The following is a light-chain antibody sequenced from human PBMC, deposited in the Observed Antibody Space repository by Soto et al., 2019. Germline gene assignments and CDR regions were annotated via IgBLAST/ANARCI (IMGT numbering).Light chain of an antibody. CDR3: QQLNSYPLIT. CDR1: QGISSY. CDR2: AAS. V-gene: IGKV1-9*01. Sequence: DIQLTQSPSFLSASVGDRVTITCRASQGISSYLAWYQQKPGKAPKLLIYAASTLQSGVPSRFSGSGSGTEFTLTISSLQPEDFGTYYCQQLNSYPLITFGQGTRLEI. J-gene: IGKJ5*01.